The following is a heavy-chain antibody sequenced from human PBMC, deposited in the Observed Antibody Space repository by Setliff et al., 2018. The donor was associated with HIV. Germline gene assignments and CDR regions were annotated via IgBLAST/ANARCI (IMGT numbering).Heavy chain of an antibody. CDR3: ASRVYYYDSSGYLREEGFDP. V-gene: IGHV4-39*01. J-gene: IGHJ5*02. CDR1: GGSISNSRYY. CDR2: IYYSGST. D-gene: IGHD3-22*01. Sequence: SETLSLTCTVSGGSISNSRYYWSWIRQPPGKGLEWIGSIYYSGSTYYNPSLKSRVTISVDTFKNQFSLKLSSVTAADAAVYYCASRVYYYDSSGYLREEGFDPWGQGTLVTVSS.